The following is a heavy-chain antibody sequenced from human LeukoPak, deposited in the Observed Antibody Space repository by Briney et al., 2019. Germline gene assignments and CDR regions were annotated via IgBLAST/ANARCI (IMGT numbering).Heavy chain of an antibody. D-gene: IGHD6-6*01. CDR2: IYYSGST. CDR1: GGSISSGGYY. V-gene: IGHV4-31*03. CDR3: ASSEYSSYYFDY. Sequence: PSETLSLTCTVSGGSISSGGYYWSWIRQHPGKGLEWIGYIYYSGSTYYNPSLKSRVTISVDTSKNQFSLKLSSVTAADTAVYYCASSEYSSYYFDYWGQGTLVTVSS. J-gene: IGHJ4*02.